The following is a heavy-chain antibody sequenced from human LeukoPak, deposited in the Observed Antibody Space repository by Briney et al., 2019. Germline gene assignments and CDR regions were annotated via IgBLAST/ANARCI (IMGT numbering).Heavy chain of an antibody. J-gene: IGHJ4*02. CDR3: TRDAGCPGGTCYSFYDY. V-gene: IGHV3-7*01. Sequence: PGGSLGLPCAASGFTFSNYWMTWVRQAPGKGLEWVANINQDGTEKYYVGSVKGRFTISRDNAENSLYLQMNSLRAEDTAVYYCTRDAGCPGGTCYSFYDYWGQGTLVTVSS. CDR2: INQDGTEK. D-gene: IGHD2-15*01. CDR1: GFTFSNYW.